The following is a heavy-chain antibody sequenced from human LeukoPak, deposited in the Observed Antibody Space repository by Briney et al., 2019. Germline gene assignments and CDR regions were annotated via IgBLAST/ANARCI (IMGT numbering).Heavy chain of an antibody. Sequence: ASVKVSCKASGYTFTGYYMHWVRQAPGQGLEWMGWINPNSGGANYAQKFQGRVTMTRDTSISTAYMELSRLRSDDTAVYYCASQSPKTRGDYYFDYWGQGTLVTVSS. V-gene: IGHV1-2*02. D-gene: IGHD2-21*02. CDR2: INPNSGGA. J-gene: IGHJ4*02. CDR3: ASQSPKTRGDYYFDY. CDR1: GYTFTGYY.